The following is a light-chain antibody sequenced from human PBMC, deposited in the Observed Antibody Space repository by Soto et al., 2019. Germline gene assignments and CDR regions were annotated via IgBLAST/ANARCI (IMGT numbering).Light chain of an antibody. V-gene: IGKV3-20*01. Sequence: EIVLTQSPGTLSLSPGERAALSCRASQSVSSASLAWYQQKPGQAPRLLIYDASSRATEIPDRFSGSGSGTDFTLTISRLEPEDFAVYYCQQYGGSPPKYTCGQGTKLEIK. CDR3: QQYGGSPPKYT. J-gene: IGKJ2*01. CDR2: DAS. CDR1: QSVSSAS.